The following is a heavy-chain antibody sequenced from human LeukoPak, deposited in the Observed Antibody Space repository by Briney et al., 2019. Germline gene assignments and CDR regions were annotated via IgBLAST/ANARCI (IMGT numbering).Heavy chain of an antibody. CDR3: ARGLATVTTSYYGMDV. CDR1: GFTFSSYG. CDR2: ISYDGSNK. J-gene: IGHJ6*02. Sequence: GRSLRLSCAASGFTFSSYGMHWVRQVPGKGLEWVAVISYDGSNKYYADSVKGRFTISRDNSKNTLYLQMNSLRAEDTAVYYCARGLATVTTSYYGMDVWGQGTTVTVSS. D-gene: IGHD4-17*01. V-gene: IGHV3-30*03.